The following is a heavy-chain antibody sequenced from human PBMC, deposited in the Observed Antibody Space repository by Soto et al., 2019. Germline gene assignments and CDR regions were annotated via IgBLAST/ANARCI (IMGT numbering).Heavy chain of an antibody. CDR2: VYHSESD. J-gene: IGHJ6*03. CDR3: ARYRRGNNNYDYMGYMDV. CDR1: GGFITNHY. Sequence: QVQLHESGPGLLRPSATLSLTCTVSGGFITNHYWSCIRQPPWKGLEWLGYVYHSESDKYHPSLKSRVTISLGASRNQFSLRMTSVTAADTAVYYGARYRRGNNNYDYMGYMDVWGKGTTVTVSS. V-gene: IGHV4-59*08. D-gene: IGHD3-16*01.